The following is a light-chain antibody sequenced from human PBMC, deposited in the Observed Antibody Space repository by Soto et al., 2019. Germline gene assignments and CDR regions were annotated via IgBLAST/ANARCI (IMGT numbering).Light chain of an antibody. CDR2: DAS. CDR3: QQYNTYANP. V-gene: IGKV1-5*01. J-gene: IGKJ2*01. CDR1: QSISSW. Sequence: DIQMTQSPSTLSASVGDRVTITCRASQSISSWLAWYQQKPGKAPNFLIYDASSLESGVPSRLSGSGSGTEFDRPVSSLQPDDVAPYYCQQYNTYANPFGQATKLEIK.